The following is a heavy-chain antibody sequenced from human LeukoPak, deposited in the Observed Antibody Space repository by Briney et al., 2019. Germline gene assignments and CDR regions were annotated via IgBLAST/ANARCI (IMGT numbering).Heavy chain of an antibody. CDR3: ARVVAAHYSNEAFDI. CDR2: ITSRSSNI. CDR1: GFTFSVYS. V-gene: IGHV3-21*01. D-gene: IGHD5-12*01. Sequence: GGSLRLSCAASGFTFSVYSMNWVRQAPGKGLEWVSSITSRSSNIYYADSVKGRFTIFRDNAKNSLYLQMNSLRAEDTAVYYCARVVAAHYSNEAFDIWGHGTMVTVSS. J-gene: IGHJ3*02.